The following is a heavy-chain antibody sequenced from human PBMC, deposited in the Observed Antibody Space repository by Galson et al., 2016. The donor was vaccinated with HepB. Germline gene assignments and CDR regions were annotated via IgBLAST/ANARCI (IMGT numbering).Heavy chain of an antibody. Sequence: SLRLSCAASGFTFSTYAMSWVRQAPGKGLEWVSVISGNAATTYYADSVKGRFTISRDNSKKTVYLQMNSLRAEDTAVYYCAKRPPYNNNWFVGFDPWGQGTRVTVSS. J-gene: IGHJ5*02. CDR2: ISGNAATT. CDR3: AKRPPYNNNWFVGFDP. D-gene: IGHD6-13*01. V-gene: IGHV3-23*01. CDR1: GFTFSTYA.